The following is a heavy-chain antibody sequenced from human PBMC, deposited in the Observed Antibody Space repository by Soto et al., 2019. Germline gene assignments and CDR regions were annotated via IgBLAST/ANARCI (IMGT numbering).Heavy chain of an antibody. CDR2: ITFRGDYT. D-gene: IGHD1-1*01. V-gene: IGHV3-23*01. J-gene: IGHJ4*02. Sequence: EVQLLESGGGLVQPGGSLRLSCAASGFTFSSYAMSWVRQAPGKGLEWLAGITFRGDYTYYAYSVKGRFTLSRDNSRNRLDLHMNSLTVEDTALYYCAKLGTMGVFDYWGQGTLLTVSS. CDR3: AKLGTMGVFDY. CDR1: GFTFSSYA.